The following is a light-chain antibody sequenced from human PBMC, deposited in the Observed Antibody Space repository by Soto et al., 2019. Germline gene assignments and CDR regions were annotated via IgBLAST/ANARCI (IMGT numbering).Light chain of an antibody. Sequence: QSALTQPASVSGSPGQSITISCSGTRSDIGGYNYVAWYQQHPGKAPKLIIYDVSSRPSGLSNRFSGSKSGNTASLTISGLQAEDEADYYCSSHTSSRTYVFGTGTQLTVL. V-gene: IGLV2-14*01. CDR3: SSHTSSRTYV. J-gene: IGLJ1*01. CDR1: RSDIGGYNY. CDR2: DVS.